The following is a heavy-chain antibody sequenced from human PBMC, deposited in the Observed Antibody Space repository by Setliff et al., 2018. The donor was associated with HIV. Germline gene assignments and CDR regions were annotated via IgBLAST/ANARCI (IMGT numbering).Heavy chain of an antibody. CDR3: ATSPAGEILGSRPFYFDY. D-gene: IGHD3-10*01. CDR2: IYARGGT. J-gene: IGHJ4*02. CDR1: GGSISSYY. V-gene: IGHV4-4*07. Sequence: KPSETLSLTCSVSGGSISSYYWSWIRQPAGKGLEWIGRIYARGGTNYNPSLESRVTMSVDTSMNQFSLKLTSVTAADTAVYYCATSPAGEILGSRPFYFDYWGQGTLVTVSS.